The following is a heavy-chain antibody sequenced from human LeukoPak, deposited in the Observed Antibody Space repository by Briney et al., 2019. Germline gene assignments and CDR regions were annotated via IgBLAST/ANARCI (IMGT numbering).Heavy chain of an antibody. Sequence: SETLSLTCAVYGGSFSGYYWSWIRQPPGKGLEWIGEINHSGSTNFNPSLESRVTISVDKSKNQFSLKLSSVTAADTAVYYCARETPHYYVSVNYYFLDYWGQGTLVTVSS. D-gene: IGHD3-10*01. CDR2: INHSGST. J-gene: IGHJ4*02. CDR1: GGSFSGYY. CDR3: ARETPHYYVSVNYYFLDY. V-gene: IGHV4-34*01.